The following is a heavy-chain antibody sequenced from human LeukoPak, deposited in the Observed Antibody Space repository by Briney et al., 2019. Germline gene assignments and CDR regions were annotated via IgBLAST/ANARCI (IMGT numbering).Heavy chain of an antibody. CDR3: ARHAARNSGGWFDP. Sequence: SETLSLTCAVSGYSISSGYYWGWIRQPPGKGLEWIGSIYHSGSTYYNPSLKSRVTISVDTSKNQFSLKLSSVTAADTAVYYCARHAARNSGGWFDPWGQGTLVTVSS. J-gene: IGHJ5*02. D-gene: IGHD4-23*01. V-gene: IGHV4-38-2*01. CDR1: GYSISSGYY. CDR2: IYHSGST.